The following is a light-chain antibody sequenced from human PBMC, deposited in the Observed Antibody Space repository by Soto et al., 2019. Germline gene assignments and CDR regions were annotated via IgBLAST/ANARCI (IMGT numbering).Light chain of an antibody. V-gene: IGKV3-20*01. CDR2: GAS. CDR3: QQYSNSAWT. Sequence: EIVLTQSPGTLSLSPGERATLSCRASQSVSSSYLGWYQQKPGQAPRRLSFGASSRATGIPDRFSGSGSESDFTLTITRLEPEDFAVYYCQQYSNSAWTFGQGTRVEIK. CDR1: QSVSSSY. J-gene: IGKJ1*01.